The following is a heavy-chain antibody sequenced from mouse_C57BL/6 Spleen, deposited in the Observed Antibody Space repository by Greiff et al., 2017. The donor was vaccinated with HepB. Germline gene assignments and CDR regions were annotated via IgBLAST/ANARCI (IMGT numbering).Heavy chain of an antibody. CDR3: ARDTYDGYYVGSIDC. V-gene: IGHV5-4*01. Sequence: DVMLVESGGGLVKPGGSLKLSCAASGFTFSSYAMSWVPQTPEKRLEWVATISDGGSYTNYPDNVKGRFTISRDKAKNNLYLQMSHLKSEDTAMYFCARDTYDGYYVGSIDCWGHGTTLTVSS. J-gene: IGHJ2*01. CDR1: GFTFSSYA. CDR2: ISDGGSYT. D-gene: IGHD2-3*01.